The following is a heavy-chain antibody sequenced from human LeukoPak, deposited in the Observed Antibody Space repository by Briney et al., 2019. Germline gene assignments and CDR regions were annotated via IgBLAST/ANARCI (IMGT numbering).Heavy chain of an antibody. V-gene: IGHV4-39*01. CDR1: GGSISSSSYY. Sequence: SETLSLTCTVSGGSISSSSYYWGWIRQPPGKGLEWIGSIYYSGSTYYNPSLKSRVTISVDTSKNQFSLKLSSVTAADTAVYYCARSTYYYDSSLDYWGQGTLVTVS. D-gene: IGHD3-22*01. CDR3: ARSTYYYDSSLDY. CDR2: IYYSGST. J-gene: IGHJ4*02.